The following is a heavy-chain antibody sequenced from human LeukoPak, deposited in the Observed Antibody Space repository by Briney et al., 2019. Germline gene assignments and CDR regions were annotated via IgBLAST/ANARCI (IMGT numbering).Heavy chain of an antibody. V-gene: IGHV1-2*02. CDR2: INPNNGDT. J-gene: IGHJ4*02. CDR1: GYIFTGYH. D-gene: IGHD5-18*01. CDR3: ARVGGPALALDY. Sequence: ASVKVSCKASGYIFTGYHLHWVRQAPGQGLEWMAWINPNNGDTKCAQKFLGRVSMTRDTSISTAYMELSSLRFDDTAVYYCARVGGPALALDYGGQGTLVTVS.